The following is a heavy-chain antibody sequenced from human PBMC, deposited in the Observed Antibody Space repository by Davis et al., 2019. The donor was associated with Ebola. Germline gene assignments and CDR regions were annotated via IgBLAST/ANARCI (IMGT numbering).Heavy chain of an antibody. V-gene: IGHV3-23*01. CDR1: GFTFSSYA. CDR3: AKDGNYDFWSGYYYYYYMDV. Sequence: PGGSLRLSCAASGFTFSSYAMSWVRQAPGKGLEWVSAISGSGGSTYYADSVKGRFTISRDNSKNTLYLQMNSLRAEDTAVYYCAKDGNYDFWSGYYYYYYMDVWGKGTTVTVSS. CDR2: ISGSGGST. J-gene: IGHJ6*03. D-gene: IGHD3-3*01.